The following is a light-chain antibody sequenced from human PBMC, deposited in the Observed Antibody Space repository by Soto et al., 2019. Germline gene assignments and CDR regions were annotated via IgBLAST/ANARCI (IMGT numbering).Light chain of an antibody. CDR2: AAS. CDR3: QQYAGLPPIT. V-gene: IGKV1-33*01. Sequence: DIPMTQSPSSLSASVGDRVTITCQASQDIINYLNWYQQKPGQAPKLLIYAASNLETGVPSRFSGSGSGTDFTFTISSLQPEDIATYYCQQYAGLPPITFGQGTRLDIK. J-gene: IGKJ5*01. CDR1: QDIINY.